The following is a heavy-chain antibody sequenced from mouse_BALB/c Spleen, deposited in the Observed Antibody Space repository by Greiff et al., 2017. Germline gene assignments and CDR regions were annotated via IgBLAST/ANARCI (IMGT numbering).Heavy chain of an antibody. CDR1: GFNIKDYY. D-gene: IGHD4-1*02. J-gene: IGHJ4*01. CDR2: IDPENGNT. V-gene: IGHV14-1*02. Sequence: EVQLQQSGAELVRPGALVKLSCTASGFNIKDYYMHWVKQRPEQGLEWIGWIDPENGNTIYDPKFQGKASITADTSSNTAYLQLSSLTSEDTAVYYWARLETTGYAMDYWGQGTSVTVSS. CDR3: ARLETTGYAMDY.